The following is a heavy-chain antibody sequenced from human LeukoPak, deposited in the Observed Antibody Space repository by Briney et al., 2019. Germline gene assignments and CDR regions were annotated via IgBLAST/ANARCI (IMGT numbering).Heavy chain of an antibody. D-gene: IGHD3-10*01. Sequence: GGSLRLSCAASGFTFSSYSMNWVRQAPGKGLEWVSYISSSSSTIYYADSVKGRFTISRDNAKNSLYLQMNSLRAEDTAVYYCAREMVRGVIGYWGQGTLVTVSS. CDR3: AREMVRGVIGY. J-gene: IGHJ4*02. CDR1: GFTFSSYS. CDR2: ISSSSSTI. V-gene: IGHV3-48*04.